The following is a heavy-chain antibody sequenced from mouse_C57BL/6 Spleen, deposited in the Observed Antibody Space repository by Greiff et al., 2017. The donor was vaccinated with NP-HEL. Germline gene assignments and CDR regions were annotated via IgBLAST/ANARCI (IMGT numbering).Heavy chain of an antibody. D-gene: IGHD2-2*01. CDR1: GYTFTSYW. CDR2: INPSSGYT. Sequence: QVQLQQSGAELAKPGASVKLSCKASGYTFTSYWMHWVKQRPGQGLEWIGYINPSSGYTKYNQKFKDKATLTADKSSSTAYMQLSSLTYEDSAVYYCARGPYGYDDGGYAMDYWGQGTSVTVSS. V-gene: IGHV1-7*01. J-gene: IGHJ4*01. CDR3: ARGPYGYDDGGYAMDY.